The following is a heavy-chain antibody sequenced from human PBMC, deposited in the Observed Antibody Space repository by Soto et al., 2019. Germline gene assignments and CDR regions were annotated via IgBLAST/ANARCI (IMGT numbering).Heavy chain of an antibody. Sequence: GGSLRLSCAASRLTFSSFAINWVRQAPGKGLEWVAVISYDGNTKYYADSVKGRFTISRDKSKNTLYLQMSRLRDEDTAVYYCARDGRYYGSSGSFDHWGQGTLVTASS. CDR1: RLTFSSFA. J-gene: IGHJ4*02. D-gene: IGHD3-22*01. V-gene: IGHV3-30-3*01. CDR3: ARDGRYYGSSGSFDH. CDR2: ISYDGNTK.